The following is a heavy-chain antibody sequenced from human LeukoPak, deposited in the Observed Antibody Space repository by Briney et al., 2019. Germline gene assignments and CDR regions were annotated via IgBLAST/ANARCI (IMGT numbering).Heavy chain of an antibody. J-gene: IGHJ4*02. CDR3: ARDRGPAAAIFDY. CDR1: GYSISSDYY. D-gene: IGHD2-2*01. CDR2: IHHSGRT. V-gene: IGHV4-38-2*02. Sequence: SETLSLTCNVSGYSISSDYYWGWIRPPPGKGLEWIGSIHHSGRTYYNPSLKSRVTISVDTSKNQFSLKLSSVTAADTAVYYCARDRGPAAAIFDYWGQGTLVTVSS.